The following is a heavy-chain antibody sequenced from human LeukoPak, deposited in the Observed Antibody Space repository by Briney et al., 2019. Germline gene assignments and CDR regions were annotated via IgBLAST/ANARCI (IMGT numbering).Heavy chain of an antibody. D-gene: IGHD3-10*01. CDR2: ISSSGSTI. V-gene: IGHV3-11*01. CDR3: ARDEHRLGSYRDY. J-gene: IGHJ4*02. CDR1: GFTFSGYY. Sequence: GGSLRLSCAASGFTFSGYYMSWIRQAPGQGLEWVSYISSSGSTIYYADSVKGRFTISRDNAKNSLYLQMNSLRAEDTAVYYCARDEHRLGSYRDYWGQGTLVTVSS.